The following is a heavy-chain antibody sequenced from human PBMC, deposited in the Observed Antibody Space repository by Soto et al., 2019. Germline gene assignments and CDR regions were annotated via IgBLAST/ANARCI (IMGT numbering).Heavy chain of an antibody. Sequence: PSETLSLTCTVSGGSISSSSYYWGWIRQPPGKGLEWIGSIYYSGSTYYNPSLKSRVTISVDTSKSQFSLKLSSVTAADTAVYYCASSLMVRAKFFDYWGQGTLVTVSS. D-gene: IGHD3-10*01. CDR3: ASSLMVRAKFFDY. CDR1: GGSISSSSYY. J-gene: IGHJ4*02. CDR2: IYYSGST. V-gene: IGHV4-39*01.